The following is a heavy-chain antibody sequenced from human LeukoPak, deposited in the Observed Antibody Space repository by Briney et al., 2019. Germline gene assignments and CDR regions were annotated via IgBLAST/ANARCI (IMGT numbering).Heavy chain of an antibody. CDR3: ARDVRDSSGFYLRAFDY. CDR2: IYYSGNT. CDR1: GGSISSYH. D-gene: IGHD3-22*01. Sequence: PSETLSLTCTVSGGSISSYHWSWLRQPPGKGLEWIGYIYYSGNTYYYPSLKSRVTISVDTSKNQFSLRLSSVTAADTAVYYCARDVRDSSGFYLRAFDYWGQGTLVTVSS. J-gene: IGHJ4*02. V-gene: IGHV4-59*12.